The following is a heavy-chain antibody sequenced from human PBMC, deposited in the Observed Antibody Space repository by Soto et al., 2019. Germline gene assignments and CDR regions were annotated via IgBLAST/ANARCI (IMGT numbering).Heavy chain of an antibody. CDR3: ANAGLAVACSFDY. CDR1: GFTFSSYG. V-gene: IGHV3-30*18. Sequence: QVQLVESGGGVVQPGRSLRLSCAVSGFTFSSYGMHWVRQAPGKGLEWVALISYDESNKFYADSVKGQFTISRDNSKNPLYLQMISLRAEDTAVYYCANAGLAVACSFDYWGQGTLVTVSS. CDR2: ISYDESNK. J-gene: IGHJ4*02. D-gene: IGHD6-19*01.